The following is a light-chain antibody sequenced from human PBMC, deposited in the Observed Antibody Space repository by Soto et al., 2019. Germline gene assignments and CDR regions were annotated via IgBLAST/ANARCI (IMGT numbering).Light chain of an antibody. CDR1: SSNIGNNT. V-gene: IGLV1-44*01. CDR2: SNN. Sequence: QSVLTQPPSASGTPGQRVTISCSGSSSNIGNNTVNWYQQLPGTAPKLLIYSNNQRPSGVPDRFSGSKSGTSASLAISGPQSEDEADYYCAAWDDSLNGVVFGGGTKLTVL. J-gene: IGLJ2*01. CDR3: AAWDDSLNGVV.